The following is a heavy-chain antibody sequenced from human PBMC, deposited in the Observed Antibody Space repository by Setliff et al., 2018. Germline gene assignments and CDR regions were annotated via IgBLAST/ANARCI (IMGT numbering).Heavy chain of an antibody. CDR1: GFTFSTYA. Sequence: GESLKISCAASGFTFSTYAMHWVRQAPGKGLEWVAVIWYDGSKTYYAASVKGRFTISRDTSKNTLYVQMNDLRAEDTAVYYCARSPQYDTWYFDLWGRGTLVTVSS. CDR2: IWYDGSKT. V-gene: IGHV3-33*08. D-gene: IGHD3-22*01. CDR3: ARSPQYDTWYFDL. J-gene: IGHJ2*01.